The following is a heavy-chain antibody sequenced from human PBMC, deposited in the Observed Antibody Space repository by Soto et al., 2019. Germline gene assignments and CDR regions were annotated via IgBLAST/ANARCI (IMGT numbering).Heavy chain of an antibody. J-gene: IGHJ4*02. CDR1: GGSFSGYY. CDR2: INHSGST. Sequence: PSGTLSLTCAVYGGSFSGYYWSWIRQPPGKGLEWIGEINHSGSTNYNPSLKSRVTISVDTSKNQFSLKVNSVTAADTAVYYCARTSRFDSWGQGTLVTVSS. D-gene: IGHD6-6*01. V-gene: IGHV4-34*01. CDR3: ARTSRFDS.